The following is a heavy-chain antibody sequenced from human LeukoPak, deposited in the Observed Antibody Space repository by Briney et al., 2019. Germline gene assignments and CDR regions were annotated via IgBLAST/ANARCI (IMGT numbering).Heavy chain of an antibody. D-gene: IGHD5-18*01. CDR2: INSDGSST. V-gene: IGHV3-74*01. Sequence: PGGSLRLSCAASGFTFSSYWMHWVRQAPGKGLVWVSRINSDGSSTSYAGSVKGRFTISRDNAKNTLYLQMNSLSAEDTAVYYCARDTAMVFGWFDPWGQGTLVTVSS. CDR1: GFTFSSYW. CDR3: ARDTAMVFGWFDP. J-gene: IGHJ5*02.